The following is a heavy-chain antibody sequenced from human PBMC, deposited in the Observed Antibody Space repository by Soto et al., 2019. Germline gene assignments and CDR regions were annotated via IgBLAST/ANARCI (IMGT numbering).Heavy chain of an antibody. J-gene: IGHJ3*02. D-gene: IGHD5-18*01. CDR1: GGSISSSSYY. CDR3: ARQIYSYGANEAGAFDI. V-gene: IGHV4-39*01. CDR2: IYYSGST. Sequence: QLQLQESGPGLVKPSETLSLTCTVSGGSISSSSYYWGWIRQPPGKGLEWIGSIYYSGSTYYNPSLKSRVTISVDTSKNQFSLKLSSVTAADTAVNYCARQIYSYGANEAGAFDIWGQGTMVTVSS.